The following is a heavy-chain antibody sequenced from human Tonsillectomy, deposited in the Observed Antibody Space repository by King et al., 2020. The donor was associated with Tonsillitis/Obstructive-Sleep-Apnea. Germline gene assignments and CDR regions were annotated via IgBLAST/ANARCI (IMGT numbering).Heavy chain of an antibody. CDR1: GYTFTNYW. CDR2: IYPGDSDT. J-gene: IGHJ6*03. CDR3: ARQLSPTHYYCSMDV. Sequence: VQLVESGAEVKKPGESLKISCKGSGYTFTNYWIAWVRQMPGKGLEWMGVIYPGDSDTRYSPSFRGQVTISADKSISTAYLQWSSLKASDTAMYYCARQLSPTHYYCSMDVWGKETTVTVPS. V-gene: IGHV5-51*01.